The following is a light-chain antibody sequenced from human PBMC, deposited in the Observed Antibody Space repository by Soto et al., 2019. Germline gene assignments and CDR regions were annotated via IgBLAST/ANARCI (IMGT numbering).Light chain of an antibody. CDR3: SSYRTSSNWV. CDR2: DVS. CDR1: SSDIGGYNY. V-gene: IGLV2-14*03. Sequence: QSALTQPASVSGSPGQSITISCTGTSSDIGGYNYVSWYQQHPGKAPQLMIYDVSRRPSGVSNRFSGSKSGNTASLTISGLQTEDEADYYCSSYRTSSNWVCGGGTKLTVL. J-gene: IGLJ3*02.